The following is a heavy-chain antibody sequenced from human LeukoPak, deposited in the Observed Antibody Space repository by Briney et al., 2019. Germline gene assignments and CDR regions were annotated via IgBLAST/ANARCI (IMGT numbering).Heavy chain of an antibody. CDR2: ISSSSSYI. CDR3: ARDSYIVGATDY. J-gene: IGHJ4*02. CDR1: GFTFSSYS. V-gene: IGHV3-21*01. Sequence: GGSPRLSCAASGFTFSSYSMNWVRQTPGKGLEWVSSISSSSSYIYYADSVKGRFTISRDNAKNSLYLQMNSLRAEDTAVYYCARDSYIVGATDYWGQGTLVTVSS. D-gene: IGHD1-26*01.